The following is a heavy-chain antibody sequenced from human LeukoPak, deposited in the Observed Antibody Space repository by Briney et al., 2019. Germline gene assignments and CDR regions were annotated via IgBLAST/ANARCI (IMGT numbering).Heavy chain of an antibody. V-gene: IGHV1-69*04. Sequence: ASVKVSCKASGYTFTSYYMHWVRQAPGQGLEWMGRIIPILGIANYAQKFQGRVTITADKSTSTAYMELSSLRSEDTAVYYCARGSVGYSYGSVWFDPWGQGTLVTVSS. CDR2: IIPILGIA. D-gene: IGHD5-18*01. CDR3: ARGSVGYSYGSVWFDP. J-gene: IGHJ5*02. CDR1: GYTFTSYY.